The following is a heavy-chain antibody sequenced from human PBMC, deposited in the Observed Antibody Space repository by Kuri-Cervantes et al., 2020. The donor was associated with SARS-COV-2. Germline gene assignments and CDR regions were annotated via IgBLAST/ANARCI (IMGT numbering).Heavy chain of an antibody. V-gene: IGHV4-34*01. J-gene: IGHJ5*02. CDR3: ARVGVYCSSTSCYPNWFDP. Sequence: SETLSLTCAVYGGSVSGYYWSWIRQPPGKGLERIGEIHHAVGTFYTPSLRSRATIFLDTSKNQFSLKLSSVTAADTAVYYCARVGVYCSSTSCYPNWFDPWGQGTLVTVSS. CDR1: GGSVSGYY. CDR2: IHHAVGT. D-gene: IGHD2-2*01.